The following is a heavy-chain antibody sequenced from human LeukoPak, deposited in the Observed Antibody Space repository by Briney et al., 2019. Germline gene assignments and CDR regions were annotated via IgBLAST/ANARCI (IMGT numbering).Heavy chain of an antibody. V-gene: IGHV3-30*02. CDR2: IWFDGSNT. CDR1: GFTISSYG. Sequence: GGSLRLSCAASGFTISSYGMHWVRQAPGKGLEWVGLIWFDGSNTYCGDSVKGRFTISRDNSKNALYLQMNSLRAEDTAVYYCAKGGYYERPWYFDYWGQGTLVTVSS. CDR3: AKGGYYERPWYFDY. D-gene: IGHD3-22*01. J-gene: IGHJ4*02.